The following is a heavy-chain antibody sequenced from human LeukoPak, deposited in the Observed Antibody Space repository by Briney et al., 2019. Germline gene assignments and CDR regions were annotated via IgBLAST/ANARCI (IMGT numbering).Heavy chain of an antibody. CDR3: ARGTRHSSGFQPVDY. CDR1: GGSVSSGSYY. J-gene: IGHJ4*02. D-gene: IGHD6-19*01. Sequence: SETLSLTCTVSGGSVSSGSYYWSWIQQPPGKGLEWIGYMSYSGSTNYNPSLKSRVTISVDTSKNQFSLKLSSVTAADTAVYHCARGTRHSSGFQPVDYWGQGTLVTVSS. V-gene: IGHV4-61*01. CDR2: MSYSGST.